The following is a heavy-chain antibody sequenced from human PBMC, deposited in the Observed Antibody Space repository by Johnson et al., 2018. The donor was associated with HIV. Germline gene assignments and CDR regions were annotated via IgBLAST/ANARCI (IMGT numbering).Heavy chain of an antibody. D-gene: IGHD3-3*01. J-gene: IGHJ3*02. CDR2: ISGSGGST. Sequence: VHLVESGGGLVQPGGSLRLSCAASGFTFTYYAMSWVRQAPGKGLEWVSGISGSGGSTYYADSVKGRFTISRDNATNSLYLQMNSLRAEDTAVYYCARDASLRVLEWFDAFDIWGQGTMVTVSS. CDR1: GFTFTYYA. CDR3: ARDASLRVLEWFDAFDI. V-gene: IGHV3-23*04.